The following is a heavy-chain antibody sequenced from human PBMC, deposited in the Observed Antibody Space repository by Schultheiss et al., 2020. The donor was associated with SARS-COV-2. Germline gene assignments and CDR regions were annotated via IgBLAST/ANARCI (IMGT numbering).Heavy chain of an antibody. D-gene: IGHD4-17*01. Sequence: SETLSLTCTVSGGSISSGSYYWGWIRQPPGKGLEWIGSIYTSGSTNYNPSLKSRVTMSVDTSKNQFSLKLSSVTAADTAVYYCARAATVTTSRESYNWFDPWGQGTLVTVSS. CDR1: GGSISSGSYY. CDR2: IYTSGST. CDR3: ARAATVTTSRESYNWFDP. V-gene: IGHV4-39*07. J-gene: IGHJ5*02.